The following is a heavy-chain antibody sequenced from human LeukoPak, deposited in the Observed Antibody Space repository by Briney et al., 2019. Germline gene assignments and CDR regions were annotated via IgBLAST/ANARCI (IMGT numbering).Heavy chain of an antibody. Sequence: PGGSLRLSCAASGFTFSYFWMSWVRQAPGKGLEWVANIKEDGSGKYYVDSVKGRFTISRDNAKNSLYLQMNSLRAEDTAVYYCAREYYYDSSGYASFGYWGQGTLVTVSS. V-gene: IGHV3-7*01. CDR1: GFTFSYFW. J-gene: IGHJ4*02. CDR2: IKEDGSGK. D-gene: IGHD3-22*01. CDR3: AREYYYDSSGYASFGY.